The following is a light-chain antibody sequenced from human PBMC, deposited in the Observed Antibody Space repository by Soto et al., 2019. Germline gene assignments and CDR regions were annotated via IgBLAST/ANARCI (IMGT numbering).Light chain of an antibody. CDR3: SSYAGSNNFDV. CDR1: SSDVGGYNY. CDR2: EVS. J-gene: IGLJ1*01. V-gene: IGLV2-8*01. Sequence: QSVLTQPASVSGSLGQSITISCTGTSSDVGGYNYVSWYQQHPGKAPKLMIYEVSKRPSGVPDRFSGSKSGNTASLTVSGLQAEDEADYYCSSYAGSNNFDVFGTGTKVTVL.